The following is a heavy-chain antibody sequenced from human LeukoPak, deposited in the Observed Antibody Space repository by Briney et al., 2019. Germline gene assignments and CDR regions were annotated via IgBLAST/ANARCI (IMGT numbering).Heavy chain of an antibody. CDR2: INHSGST. V-gene: IGHV4-39*07. J-gene: IGHJ4*02. D-gene: IGHD3-10*01. CDR1: GGSISSSSYY. CDR3: ARAPFGETMVHTSFDY. Sequence: SETLSLTCTVSGGSISSSSYYWGWIRQPPGKGLEWIGEINHSGSTNYNPSLKSRVTISVDTSKNQFSLKLSSVTAADTAVYYCARAPFGETMVHTSFDYWGQGTLVTVSS.